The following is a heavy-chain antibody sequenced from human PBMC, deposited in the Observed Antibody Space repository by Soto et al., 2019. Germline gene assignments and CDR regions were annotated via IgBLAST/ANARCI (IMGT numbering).Heavy chain of an antibody. CDR1: GFTFENCG. V-gene: IGHV3-9*01. Sequence: EVQLVESGGGLVQPGRSLRLSCAASGFTFENCGMHWVRQAPGKGLEWVAGISWDSSTIGYADSVKGRFIIFRDHAKKSRYLPMDSLSGEDTAKYYCGQGSEPTMSTPVDHWGQCTQVLASS. D-gene: IGHD1-26*01. CDR3: GQGSEPTMSTPVDH. J-gene: IGHJ1*01. CDR2: ISWDSSTI.